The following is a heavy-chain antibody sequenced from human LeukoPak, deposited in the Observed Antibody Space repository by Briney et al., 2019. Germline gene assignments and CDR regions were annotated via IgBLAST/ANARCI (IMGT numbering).Heavy chain of an antibody. D-gene: IGHD2-2*01. CDR2: ISDSGGTT. J-gene: IGHJ5*01. V-gene: IGHV3-23*01. CDR1: GFILNNYA. Sequence: GGSLRLSCAGSGFILNNYAMSWVRQAPGKGLEWVSEISDSGGTTYYADSVKGRFTVSRDNPKNTVYLQMNSLRVEDTAVYYCARGLSRCSSGNCYEPNWLDSWGQGTLVTVSS. CDR3: ARGLSRCSSGNCYEPNWLDS.